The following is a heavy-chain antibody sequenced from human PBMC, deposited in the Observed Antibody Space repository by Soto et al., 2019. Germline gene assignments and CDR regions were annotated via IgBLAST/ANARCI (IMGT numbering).Heavy chain of an antibody. CDR3: AGRVVAAHYYYGMDV. V-gene: IGHV4-34*01. Sequence: SETLSLTCAVYGGSFSGYYWSWIRQPPGKGLEWIGEINHSGSTNYNPSLKSRVTISVDTSKNQFSLKLSSVTAADTAVYYCAGRVVAAHYYYGMDVWGQGTTVTVSS. CDR2: INHSGST. D-gene: IGHD2-15*01. J-gene: IGHJ6*02. CDR1: GGSFSGYY.